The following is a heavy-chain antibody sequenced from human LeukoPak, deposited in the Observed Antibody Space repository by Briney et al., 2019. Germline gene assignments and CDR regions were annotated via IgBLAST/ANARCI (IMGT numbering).Heavy chain of an antibody. CDR2: IYYSGST. J-gene: IGHJ4*02. CDR3: ARHGVGSGWYFDY. D-gene: IGHD6-19*01. CDR1: GGSISSSSYY. V-gene: IGHV4-39*01. Sequence: SETLSLTCTVSGGSISSSSYYWGWIRQPPGKGLEWIGSIYYSGSTYYNPSLKSRVTISVDTSKNQFPLKLSSVTAADTAVYYCARHGVGSGWYFDYWGQGTLVTVSS.